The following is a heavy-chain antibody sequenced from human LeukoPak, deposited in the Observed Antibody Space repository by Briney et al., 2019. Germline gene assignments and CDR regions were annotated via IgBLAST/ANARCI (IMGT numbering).Heavy chain of an antibody. D-gene: IGHD5-24*01. CDR2: IYYSGST. V-gene: IGHV4-59*01. CDR1: GGSFTPYY. CDR3: ARGFHGPNAFDI. Sequence: PSETLSLTCTVSGGSFTPYYWSWIRQPPGKGLEWIGHIYYSGSTNYNPSLKSRVTISLDTSKNQFSLKLSSMTAADTAVYYCARGFHGPNAFDIWGQGTMVTVSS. J-gene: IGHJ3*02.